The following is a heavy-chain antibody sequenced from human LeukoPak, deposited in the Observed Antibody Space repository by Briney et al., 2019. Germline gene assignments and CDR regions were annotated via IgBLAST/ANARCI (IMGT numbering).Heavy chain of an antibody. CDR1: GFTVSSNY. J-gene: IGHJ6*02. CDR3: ARSYYYDSSGYYSYYYGMDV. D-gene: IGHD3-22*01. Sequence: PGGSLRLSCAASGFTVSSNYMSWVRQAPGKGLEWVSIIYSGGSTYYADSVKGRFTISRDNSKNTLYLQMNSLRAEDTAVYYCARSYYYDSSGYYSYYYGMDVWGQGTTVTVSS. V-gene: IGHV3-53*01. CDR2: IYSGGST.